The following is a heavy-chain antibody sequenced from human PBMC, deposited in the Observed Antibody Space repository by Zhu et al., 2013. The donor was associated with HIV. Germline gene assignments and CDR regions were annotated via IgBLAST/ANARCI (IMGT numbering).Heavy chain of an antibody. J-gene: IGHJ4*02. Sequence: QVQLQESGPGLVKPSETLSLNCAVSDYSITTHYYWAWIRHVPAKGLEWIASIHHTGLTFYNPSLKSRISMSIDTSESHFSLKLSSVTAADTAEYYCAGHNDDFWRGLDSWGREPWSPSPQ. D-gene: IGHD3-3*01. CDR2: IHHTGLT. CDR3: AGHNDDFWRGLDS. V-gene: IGHV4-38-2*01. CDR1: DYSITTHYY.